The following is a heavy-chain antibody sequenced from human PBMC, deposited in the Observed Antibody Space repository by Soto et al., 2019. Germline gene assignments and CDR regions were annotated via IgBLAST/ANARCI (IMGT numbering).Heavy chain of an antibody. D-gene: IGHD2-15*01. J-gene: IGHJ4*02. CDR2: ISYHGSNK. CDR3: ARDLPQYCSAGSCYPDS. CDR1: GFTFSSYD. V-gene: IGHV3-30*19. Sequence: GGSLRLSCAASGFTFSSYDMHWVRQAPGKGLAWVAVISYHGSNKYYADSVKGRFTISRDNPNNTLYLQMNSLRPEDTAVYYCARDLPQYCSAGSCYPDSWGQGTLVTVSS.